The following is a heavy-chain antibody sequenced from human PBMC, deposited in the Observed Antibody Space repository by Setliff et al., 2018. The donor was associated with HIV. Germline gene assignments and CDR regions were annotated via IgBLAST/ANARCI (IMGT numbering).Heavy chain of an antibody. D-gene: IGHD2-2*01. CDR2: ISGSGGGS. CDR3: AKLREGDVYAQYDS. Sequence: AGSLSLSCAASGFTISNVWMTWVRQAPGKGLEWVLGISGSGGGSYYADSVKGRFTISRDNSQNALYLQLDRLRAEDTAVYHCAKLREGDVYAQYDSWGHGTLVTVSS. CDR1: GFTISNVW. V-gene: IGHV3-23*01. J-gene: IGHJ5*01.